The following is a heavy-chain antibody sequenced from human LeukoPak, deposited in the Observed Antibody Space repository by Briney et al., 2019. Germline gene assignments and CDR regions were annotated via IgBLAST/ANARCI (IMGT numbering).Heavy chain of an antibody. CDR3: ARDIIDYGMDV. D-gene: IGHD3-10*01. Sequence: SETLSLTCTVSGGSISSGDYYWSWLRQPPGMGLEWIRYIYYSGSTYHNPSLKSRVTISVDTSKNQFSLKLSSVTAADTAVYYCARDIIDYGMDVWGQGTTVTVSS. J-gene: IGHJ6*02. CDR2: IYYSGST. V-gene: IGHV4-30-4*01. CDR1: GGSISSGDYY.